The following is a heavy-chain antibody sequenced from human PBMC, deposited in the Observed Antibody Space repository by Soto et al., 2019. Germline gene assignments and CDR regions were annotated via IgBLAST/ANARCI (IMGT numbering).Heavy chain of an antibody. Sequence: EVQLVESGGGLVQPGESLRLSCAASGFIVSTNQMSWVRQAPGKGLEWVSVTYSGGDTYYADSVKGRFIISRDNSKNTLHLQMNSLRVGDTAVYYCAREGAAAGIACLGQGTLVTVSS. D-gene: IGHD6-13*01. CDR2: TYSGGDT. CDR1: GFIVSTNQ. V-gene: IGHV3-66*01. CDR3: AREGAAAGIAC. J-gene: IGHJ4*02.